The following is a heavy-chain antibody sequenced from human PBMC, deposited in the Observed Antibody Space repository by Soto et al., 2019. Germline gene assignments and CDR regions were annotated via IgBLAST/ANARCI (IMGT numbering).Heavy chain of an antibody. V-gene: IGHV3-23*01. J-gene: IGHJ4*02. D-gene: IGHD3-3*01. CDR1: GFTFNNFA. CDR2: ISDGGGST. Sequence: EVQLLESGGGLVQPGGSLRFSCAASGFTFNNFAMSWVRQAPGKGLEWVSSISDGGGSTYYGDSVKGRFTISRDNSKNTLYVQMNSLRAEDTAVYYCARCPGEKCARNTIFGVVGEGFDYWGQGTLVTVSS. CDR3: ARCPGEKCARNTIFGVVGEGFDY.